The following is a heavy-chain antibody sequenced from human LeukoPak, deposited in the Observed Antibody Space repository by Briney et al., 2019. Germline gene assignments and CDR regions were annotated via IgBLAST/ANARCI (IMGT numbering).Heavy chain of an antibody. J-gene: IGHJ3*02. CDR2: IYYSGST. CDR1: GGSFSGYY. Sequence: SETLSLICAVYGGSFSGYYWSWIRQPPGKGLEWIGYIYYSGSTYYNPSLKSRVTISVDTSKNQFSLKLSSVTAADTAVYYCASVSGSYSGAFDIWGQGTMVTVSS. CDR3: ASVSGSYSGAFDI. V-gene: IGHV4-30-4*08. D-gene: IGHD1-26*01.